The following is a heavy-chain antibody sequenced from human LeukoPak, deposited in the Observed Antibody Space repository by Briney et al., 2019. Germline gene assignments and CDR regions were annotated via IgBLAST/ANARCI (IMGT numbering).Heavy chain of an antibody. CDR2: INHSGST. J-gene: IGHJ4*02. D-gene: IGHD3-3*01. V-gene: IGHV4-34*01. Sequence: SETLSLTCAVYGGSFSGYYRSWIRQPPGKGLEWIGEINHSGSTNYNPSLKSRVTISVDTSKNQFSLKLSSVTAADTAVHYCARVSAYDFWSGYPAHFDYWGQGTLVTVSS. CDR1: GGSFSGYY. CDR3: ARVSAYDFWSGYPAHFDY.